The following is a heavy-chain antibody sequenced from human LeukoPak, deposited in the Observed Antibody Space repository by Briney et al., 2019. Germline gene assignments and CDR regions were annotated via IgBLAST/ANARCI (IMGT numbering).Heavy chain of an antibody. CDR1: GFTFTNAW. Sequence: RGSLRLSCAGSGFTFTNAWMSWVRQAPGEGREWVGRIKSKAAGGITDYAAPVKGRFTISRDDSKNTLDLQMDSLKTEDTAVYYCTRGGDNSGYSLHYWGRGTLVSVSS. V-gene: IGHV3-15*01. D-gene: IGHD3-22*01. J-gene: IGHJ4*02. CDR2: IKSKAAGGIT. CDR3: TRGGDNSGYSLHY.